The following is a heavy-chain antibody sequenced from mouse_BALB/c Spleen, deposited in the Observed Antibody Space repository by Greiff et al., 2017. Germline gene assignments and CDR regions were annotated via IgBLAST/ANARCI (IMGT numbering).Heavy chain of an antibody. V-gene: IGHV7-3*02. J-gene: IGHJ4*01. CDR2: IRNKANGYTT. Sequence: EVHLVESGGGLVQPGGSLRLSCATSGFTFTDYYMSWVRQPPGKALEWLGFIRNKANGYTTEYSASVKGRFTISRDNSQSILYLQMNTLRAEDSATYYCARGGSIYAMDYWGQGTSVTVSS. D-gene: IGHD1-1*01. CDR1: GFTFTDYY. CDR3: ARGGSIYAMDY.